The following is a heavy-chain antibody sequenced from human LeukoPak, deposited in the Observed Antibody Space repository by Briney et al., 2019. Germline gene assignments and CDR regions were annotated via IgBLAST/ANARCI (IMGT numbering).Heavy chain of an antibody. CDR2: ILGSGGST. V-gene: IGHV3-23*01. CDR3: AKWGDYDVLTGYYVPDY. D-gene: IGHD3-9*01. CDR1: GFTFSNYA. Sequence: PAGGSLRLSCAASGFTFSNYAMSWVRQAPGKGLEWVSAILGSGGSTYYADSVKGRFTVSRDNSKSTLYLQMNSLRAEDTALYYCAKWGDYDVLTGYYVPDYWGQGTLVTVSS. J-gene: IGHJ4*02.